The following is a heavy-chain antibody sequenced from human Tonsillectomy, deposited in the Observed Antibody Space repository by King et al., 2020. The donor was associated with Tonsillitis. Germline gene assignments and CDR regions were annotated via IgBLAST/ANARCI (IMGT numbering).Heavy chain of an antibody. CDR1: GFTFSNYW. CDR3: ARRRRAWDADAFDI. J-gene: IGHJ3*02. V-gene: IGHV3-7*03. D-gene: IGHD1-26*01. Sequence: VQLVESGGGLVQPGGSLRLSCAASGFTFSNYWMSWVRQAPGKGLEWVANIKQDGSEKYYVDSVKGRFTDSRDNAKNSLYLQMNSLRAVDTAVYYCARRRRAWDADAFDIWVQGTMVTVSS. CDR2: IKQDGSEK.